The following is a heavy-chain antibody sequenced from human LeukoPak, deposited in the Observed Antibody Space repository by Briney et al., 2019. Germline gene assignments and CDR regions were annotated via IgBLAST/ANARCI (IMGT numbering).Heavy chain of an antibody. CDR3: ARFSYGDGFDY. V-gene: IGHV4-30-2*01. J-gene: IGHJ4*02. D-gene: IGHD4-17*01. Sequence: PSQTLSLTCAVSGGSISSGGYSWSCIRQPPGKGLEWIGYIYHSGSTYYNPSLKSRVTISVDRSKNQFSLKLSSVTAADTAVYYCARFSYGDGFDYWGQGTLVTVSS. CDR2: IYHSGST. CDR1: GGSISSGGYS.